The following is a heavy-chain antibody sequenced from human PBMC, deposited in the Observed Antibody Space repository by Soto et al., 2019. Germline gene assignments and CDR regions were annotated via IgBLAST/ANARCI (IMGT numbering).Heavy chain of an antibody. Sequence: HPGGSLRLSCAASGFTFSSYEMNWVRQAPGKGLEWVSYISSSGRTTYYADSVKGRFTISRDNAKNSLSLQMNSLRADDTAVYYCARDRDELVGIFPYYYGMDVWGQGTTVTVSS. CDR3: ARDRDELVGIFPYYYGMDV. V-gene: IGHV3-48*03. CDR2: ISSSGRTT. D-gene: IGHD2-21*01. J-gene: IGHJ6*02. CDR1: GFTFSSYE.